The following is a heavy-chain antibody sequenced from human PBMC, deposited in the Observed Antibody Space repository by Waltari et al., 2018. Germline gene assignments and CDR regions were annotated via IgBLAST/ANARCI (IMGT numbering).Heavy chain of an antibody. CDR2: IYNSGST. V-gene: IGHV4-39*01. J-gene: IGHJ5*02. CDR1: SVSISSGAYY. Sequence: QLHLQESGPELVKPSETLYLTCTVSSVSISSGAYYWGWIRQPAGKGPEWIGDIYNSGSTYYNPSLASRVAISVDTSRNQFFLSLTSVTAADAAVYYCARAECSTSSCFFVSGFDPWGQGIHVTVSS. D-gene: IGHD6-6*01. CDR3: ARAECSTSSCFFVSGFDP.